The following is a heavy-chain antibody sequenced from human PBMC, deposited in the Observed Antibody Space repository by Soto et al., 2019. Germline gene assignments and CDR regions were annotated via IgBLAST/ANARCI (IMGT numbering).Heavy chain of an antibody. V-gene: IGHV3-23*01. D-gene: IGHD4-17*01. J-gene: IGHJ6*03. CDR1: GFTFSSYA. CDR2: ISGSGGST. CDR3: AKDRCDYGNYYYYMDV. Sequence: EVQLLESGGGLVQPGGSLRLSCAASGFTFSSYAMSWVRQAPGKGLEWVSAISGSGGSTYYADSVKGRFTISRDNSKNTLYLQMNSLRAEDTAVYYCAKDRCDYGNYYYYMDVWGKGTTVTVSS.